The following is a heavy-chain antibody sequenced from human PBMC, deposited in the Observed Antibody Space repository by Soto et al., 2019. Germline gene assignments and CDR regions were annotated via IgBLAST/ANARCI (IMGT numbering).Heavy chain of an antibody. Sequence: DVQLVESGGGLIQPGESLSLSCGAFGFTISGKKYVAWVRQAPGKGLEWVSALYDIDGSFYPDSVKGRFTTSSDSTKTTVYLQMNDLRPDDTAVYYCATWHEREHAYDVWGLGTTVTVSS. CDR2: LYDIDGS. CDR1: GFTISGKKY. V-gene: IGHV3-53*01. CDR3: ATWHEREHAYDV. D-gene: IGHD1-1*01. J-gene: IGHJ3*01.